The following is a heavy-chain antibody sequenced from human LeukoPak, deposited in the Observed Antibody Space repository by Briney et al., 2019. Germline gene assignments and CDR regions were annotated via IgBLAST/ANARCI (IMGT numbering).Heavy chain of an antibody. J-gene: IGHJ3*02. CDR2: IKQDGSEK. Sequence: AGGSLRLSCAASGFTFSSYWMSWVRQAPGKGLEWVANIKQDGSEKYYVDSVKGRFTISRDNAKNSLYLQMNSLRLEDTAVYYCARDKPSGSTSGSTFDIWGQGTMVTVSS. V-gene: IGHV3-7*01. CDR3: ARDKPSGSTSGSTFDI. D-gene: IGHD1-26*01. CDR1: GFTFSSYW.